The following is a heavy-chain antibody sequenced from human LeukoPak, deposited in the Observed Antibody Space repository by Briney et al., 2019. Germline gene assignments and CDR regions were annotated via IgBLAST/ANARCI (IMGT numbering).Heavy chain of an antibody. CDR3: ARGPYDSSGYYSKLFDY. CDR1: GGSFSGYY. Sequence: SETLSLTCAVYGGSFSGYYWSWIRQPPGKGLEWIGEINHSGSTNYNPSLKSRVAISVDTSKNQFSLKLSSVTAADTAVYYCARGPYDSSGYYSKLFDYWGQGTLVTVSS. J-gene: IGHJ4*02. CDR2: INHSGST. D-gene: IGHD3-22*01. V-gene: IGHV4-34*01.